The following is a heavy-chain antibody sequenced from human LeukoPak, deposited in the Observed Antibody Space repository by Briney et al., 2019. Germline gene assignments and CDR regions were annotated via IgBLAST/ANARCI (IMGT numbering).Heavy chain of an antibody. CDR1: GFTFSSYS. D-gene: IGHD3-22*01. CDR3: ARASYDSGGYYSGAGARADY. Sequence: GALRVSSEVSGFTFSSYSVNLGRQAPRKGLERVSYISSSITTIYYAGSVMGRFTISRDNAKNSLYLQMNSLRSEDTAVYYCARASYDSGGYYSGAGARADYWGQGTLVTVSS. J-gene: IGHJ4*02. V-gene: IGHV3-48*01. CDR2: ISSSITTI.